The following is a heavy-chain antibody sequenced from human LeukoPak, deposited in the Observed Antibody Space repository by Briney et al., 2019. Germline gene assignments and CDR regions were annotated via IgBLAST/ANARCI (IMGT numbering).Heavy chain of an antibody. D-gene: IGHD5-18*01. J-gene: IGHJ4*02. V-gene: IGHV3-30*18. CDR3: AKDRYSYAFEYSDS. CDR1: GFTFSSYG. Sequence: GGFLRLSCAASGFTFSSYGMHWVRQAPGKGLDWVAVISNDGSKKYYADSVKGRFTISRDNSKNTLSLQVSSLRTEDTAVYYCAKDRYSYAFEYSDSWGQGTLVTVSS. CDR2: ISNDGSKK.